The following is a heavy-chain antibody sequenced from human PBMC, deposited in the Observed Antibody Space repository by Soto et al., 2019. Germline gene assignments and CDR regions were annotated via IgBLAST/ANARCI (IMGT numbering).Heavy chain of an antibody. CDR2: INTNSGGT. J-gene: IGHJ4*02. Sequence: QVQLVQSGAEVKKPGASVKVSCKASGYTFTGYYMHWVRQAPGQGLEWMGWINTNSGGTTYAQKFQGCVTMTRDTSTSTAYMELGRLRSDDTAVYYCARGLPPLGIVVVPAARKGYFDYWGQGTLVTVSS. CDR3: ARGLPPLGIVVVPAARKGYFDY. V-gene: IGHV1-2*04. D-gene: IGHD2-2*01. CDR1: GYTFTGYY.